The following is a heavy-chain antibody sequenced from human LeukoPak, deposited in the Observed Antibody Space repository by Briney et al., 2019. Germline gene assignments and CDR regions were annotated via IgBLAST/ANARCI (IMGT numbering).Heavy chain of an antibody. CDR1: GGSLSGYY. D-gene: IGHD3-16*01. V-gene: IGHV4-34*01. J-gene: IGHJ6*03. CDR3: ARETSQKGAHYMDV. Sequence: SETLSLTCAVFGGSLSGYYWSWIRQPPGKGLEWIAEINRSGSPNYNPSLKSRVTISVDTSKNQFSLKLSSVTAADTAVYYCARETSQKGAHYMDVWGKGTTVTISS. CDR2: INRSGSP.